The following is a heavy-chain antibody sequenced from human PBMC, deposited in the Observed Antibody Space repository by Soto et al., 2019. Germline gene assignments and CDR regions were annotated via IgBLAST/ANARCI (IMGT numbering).Heavy chain of an antibody. V-gene: IGHV3-64*01. CDR1: GFTFSSYA. J-gene: IGHJ3*02. Sequence: GGSLRLSCAASGFTFSSYAMHWVRQAPGKGLEYVSAISSNGGSTYYANSVKGRFTISRDNSKNTLYLQMGSLRAEDIAVYYCARVRRIVGATKNAFDIWGQGTMVTVSS. CDR3: ARVRRIVGATKNAFDI. CDR2: ISSNGGST. D-gene: IGHD1-26*01.